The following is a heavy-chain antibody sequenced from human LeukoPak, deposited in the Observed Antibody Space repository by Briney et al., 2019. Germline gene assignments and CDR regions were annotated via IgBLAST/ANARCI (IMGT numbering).Heavy chain of an antibody. Sequence: EASVKVSCKASGYTFTSYGISWVRQPPGQGLEWMGWISAYNGNTNYAQKLQGRVTMTTDTSTSTAYMELRSLRSDDTAVYYCARDIVVVPAARSYYYYYYGMDVWGQGTTVTVSS. CDR2: ISAYNGNT. D-gene: IGHD2-2*01. CDR3: ARDIVVVPAARSYYYYYYGMDV. V-gene: IGHV1-18*01. CDR1: GYTFTSYG. J-gene: IGHJ6*02.